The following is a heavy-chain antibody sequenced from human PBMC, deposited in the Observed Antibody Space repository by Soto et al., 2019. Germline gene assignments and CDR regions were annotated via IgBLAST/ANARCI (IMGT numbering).Heavy chain of an antibody. CDR3: AREQLLTYYYYGMDV. CDR2: IYYSGST. CDR1: GGSISSGGYY. V-gene: IGHV4-31*03. J-gene: IGHJ6*02. D-gene: IGHD2-2*01. Sequence: PSETLSLTCTVSGGSISSGGYYWSWIRQHPGKGLEWIGYIYYSGSTYYNPSLKSRVTISVDTSKNQFSLKLSSVTAADTALYYCAREQLLTYYYYGMDVWGQGTTVTVS.